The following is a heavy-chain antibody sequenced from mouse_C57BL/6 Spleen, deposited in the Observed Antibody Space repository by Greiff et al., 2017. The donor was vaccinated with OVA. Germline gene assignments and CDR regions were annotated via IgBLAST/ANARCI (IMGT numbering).Heavy chain of an antibody. V-gene: IGHV5-16*01. J-gene: IGHJ4*01. CDR3: ARVLYGTYAMDY. Sequence: EVKVVESEGGLVQPGSSMKRGVAASGFTFSDYYMAWVRQVPEKGLEWVANINYDGSSTYYLDSLKSRFIISRDNAKNILYLQMSSLKSEDTATYYCARVLYGTYAMDYWGQGTSVTVSS. CDR1: GFTFSDYY. CDR2: INYDGSST. D-gene: IGHD1-1*01.